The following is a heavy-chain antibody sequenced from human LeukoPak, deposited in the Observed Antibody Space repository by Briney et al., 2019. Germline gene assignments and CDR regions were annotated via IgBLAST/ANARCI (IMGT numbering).Heavy chain of an antibody. CDR1: GGSFSGYY. J-gene: IGHJ4*02. D-gene: IGHD1-26*01. CDR3: ARSKRGGSYAHFDY. V-gene: IGHV4-34*01. Sequence: PSETLSLTCAVYGGSFSGYYWGWIRQPPGKGLEWIGEINHSGSTNYNPSLKSRVTISVDTSKNQFSLKLSSVTAADTAVYYCARSKRGGSYAHFDYWGQGTLVTVSS. CDR2: INHSGST.